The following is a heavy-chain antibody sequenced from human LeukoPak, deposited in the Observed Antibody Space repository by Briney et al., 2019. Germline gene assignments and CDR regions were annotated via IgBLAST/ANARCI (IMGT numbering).Heavy chain of an antibody. CDR2: ISWNSGSI. CDR1: GFTFSNYW. CDR3: AKVGDSSGYYRPGAFDI. V-gene: IGHV3-9*01. D-gene: IGHD3-22*01. J-gene: IGHJ3*02. Sequence: GGSLRLSCAASGFTFSNYWMSWVRQAPGKGLEWVSGISWNSGSIGYADSVKGRFTISRDNAKNSLYLQMNSLRAEDTALYYCAKVGDSSGYYRPGAFDIWGQGTMVTVSS.